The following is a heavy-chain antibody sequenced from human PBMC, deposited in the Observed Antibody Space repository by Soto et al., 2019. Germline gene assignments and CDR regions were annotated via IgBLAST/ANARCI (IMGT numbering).Heavy chain of an antibody. CDR1: GFTFSNAW. Sequence: PGGSLRLSCAASGFTFSNAWMNWVRQAPGKGLEWVGRIKSKTDGGTTDYAAPVKGRFTISRDDSKNTLYLQMNSLKTEDTAVYYCTTGGADSYYDYIWGTGTQYYFDYWGQGTLVTVSS. J-gene: IGHJ4*02. V-gene: IGHV3-15*07. CDR2: IKSKTDGGTT. D-gene: IGHD3-16*01. CDR3: TTGGADSYYDYIWGTGTQYYFDY.